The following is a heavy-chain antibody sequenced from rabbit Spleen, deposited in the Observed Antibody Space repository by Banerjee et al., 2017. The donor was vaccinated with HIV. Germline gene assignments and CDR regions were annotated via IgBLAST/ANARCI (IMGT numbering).Heavy chain of an antibody. CDR3: ARDLVAVIGWNFSL. CDR1: GLDLSGRYW. D-gene: IGHD1-1*01. V-gene: IGHV1S45*01. CDR2: IDVAKYGTT. J-gene: IGHJ4*01. Sequence: QEQLEESGGDLVKPGASLTLTCKASGLDLSGRYWICWVRQAPGKGLEWIACIDVAKYGTTYYTSWAKGRFTISKTSSTTVTLHMTSLTAADTATYFCARDLVAVIGWNFSLWGQGTLVTVS.